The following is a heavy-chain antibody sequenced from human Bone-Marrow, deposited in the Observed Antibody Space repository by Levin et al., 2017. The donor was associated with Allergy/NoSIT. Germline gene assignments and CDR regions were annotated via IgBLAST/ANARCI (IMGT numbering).Heavy chain of an antibody. CDR1: GYTFTDYY. CDR2: INPDGGGT. Sequence: GASVKVSCKATGYTFTDYYIHWIRQAPGQGLEWMGRINPDGGGTKFLQKFEGRVTLTRDTSIRTVNMELRSLRSDDTAVYFYARDLVGVDAFDFWGQGTMVIVSS. J-gene: IGHJ3*01. D-gene: IGHD1-26*01. V-gene: IGHV1-2*02. CDR3: ARDLVGVDAFDF.